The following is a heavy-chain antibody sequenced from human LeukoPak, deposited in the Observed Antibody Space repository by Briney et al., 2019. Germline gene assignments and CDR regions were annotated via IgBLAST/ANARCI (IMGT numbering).Heavy chain of an antibody. CDR3: ARTVSAYFFDY. CDR1: GFTFSSYW. CDR2: ITTDGSST. V-gene: IGHV3-74*01. Sequence: GGSLRLSCAASGFTFSSYWMHWVRQAPGKGLVWVSRITTDGSSTSYADSVRGRFTISRDNAKHTLYLQMNSLRAEDTAVYYCARTVSAYFFDYWGQGTLVTVSS. J-gene: IGHJ4*02. D-gene: IGHD3-9*01.